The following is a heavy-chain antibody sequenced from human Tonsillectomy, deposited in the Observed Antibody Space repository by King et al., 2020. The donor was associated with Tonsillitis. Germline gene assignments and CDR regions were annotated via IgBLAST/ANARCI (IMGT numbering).Heavy chain of an antibody. CDR3: ARTADSSSSAYFDY. J-gene: IGHJ4*02. CDR2: LDWGDDK. V-gene: IGHV2-70*04. CDR1: GFSLSTSGMR. Sequence: VTLKESGPALVKPTQTLTLTCTFSGFSLSTSGMRVSWIRQPPGKALEWLARLDWGDDKFYSTSLKNRRHISKDTSKNQVGLTMTNMDPVDTATYYCARTADSSSSAYFDYWGQGTLVTVSS. D-gene: IGHD6-6*01.